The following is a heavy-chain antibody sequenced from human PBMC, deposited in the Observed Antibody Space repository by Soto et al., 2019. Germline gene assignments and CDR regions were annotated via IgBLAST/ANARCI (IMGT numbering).Heavy chain of an antibody. J-gene: IGHJ6*02. V-gene: IGHV4-59*01. CDR3: ARASMTTIAMDV. CDR2: VYYSGTI. Sequence: WTWIRQPPGKGLEWIGYVYYSGTINYNPSLKSRVTISVDTSKNQFFLRLTSVTAADTAVYYCARASMTTIAMDVWGRGTTVTVSS. D-gene: IGHD4-17*01.